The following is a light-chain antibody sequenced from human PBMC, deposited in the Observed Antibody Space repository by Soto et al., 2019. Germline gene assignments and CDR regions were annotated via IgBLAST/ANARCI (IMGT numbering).Light chain of an antibody. CDR3: SSYRRGSTYV. CDR2: DVT. CDR1: SSDVGGYNC. V-gene: IGLV2-14*03. Sequence: QSVLTQPASVSGSPGQSITVSCTGTSSDVGGYNCVSWYQQHPGKAPRLMIYDVTNRPSGVSDRFSGSKSGNTASLTISGLQAEDEADYYCSSYRRGSTYVFGTGTKVTVL. J-gene: IGLJ1*01.